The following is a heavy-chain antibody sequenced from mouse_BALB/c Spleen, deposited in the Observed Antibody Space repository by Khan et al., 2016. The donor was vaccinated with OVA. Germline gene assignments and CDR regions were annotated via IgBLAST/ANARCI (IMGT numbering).Heavy chain of an antibody. CDR2: INPHIGET. J-gene: IGHJ2*01. D-gene: IGHD2-13*01. CDR3: TRMKRGDLGN. Sequence: EVQLKQSGPELVRPGASVKISCKASGYSFTASFMNWVMQSPGKSLEWIGRINPHIGETFYNQRFKDKATLTVDESSNTAYLQLRSLASEDSAVYYCTRMKRGDLGNWGKGTTLTVSS. CDR1: GYSFTASF. V-gene: IGHV1-20*02.